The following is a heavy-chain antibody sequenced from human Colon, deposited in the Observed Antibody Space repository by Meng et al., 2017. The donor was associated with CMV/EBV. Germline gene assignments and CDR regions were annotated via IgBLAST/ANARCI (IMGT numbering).Heavy chain of an antibody. V-gene: IGHV4-59*01. J-gene: IGHJ4*02. D-gene: IGHD6-19*01. CDR3: ARGSLSSGWYGADY. CDR2: IYYSGST. CDR1: GGSISNSY. Sequence: GSLRLSCTVSGGSISNSYWSWIRQPPGKGLEWIGYIYYSGSTNYNPSLKSRVTISVDTSKNQFSLKLSSVTAADTAVYYCARGSLSSGWYGADYWGQGTLVTVSS.